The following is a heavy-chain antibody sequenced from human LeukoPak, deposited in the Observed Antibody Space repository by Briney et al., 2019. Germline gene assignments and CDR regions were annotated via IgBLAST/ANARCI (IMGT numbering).Heavy chain of an antibody. V-gene: IGHV4-39*07. J-gene: IGHJ4*02. Sequence: PSETLSLTCTVSGGSISSSSYYWGWIRQPPGKGLEWIGSIYYSGSTYYNPSLKSRVTISVDTSKNQFSLKLSSVTAADTAVYYCARHYYGSENFFDFWGQGILVTVSS. CDR1: GGSISSSSYY. D-gene: IGHD3-10*01. CDR3: ARHYYGSENFFDF. CDR2: IYYSGST.